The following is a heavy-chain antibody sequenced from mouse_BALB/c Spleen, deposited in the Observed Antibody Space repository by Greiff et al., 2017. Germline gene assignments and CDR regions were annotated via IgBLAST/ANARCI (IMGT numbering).Heavy chain of an antibody. CDR2: ISSGGST. V-gene: IGHV5-6-5*01. J-gene: IGHJ3*01. CDR1: GFTFSSYA. Sequence: EVQLVESGGGLVKPGGSLKLSCAASGFTFSSYAMSWVRQTPEKRLEWVASISSGGSTYYPDSVKGRFTISRDNARNILYLQMSSLRSEDTAMYYCARGLEDDGGGFAYWGQGTLVTVSA. D-gene: IGHD2-3*01. CDR3: ARGLEDDGGGFAY.